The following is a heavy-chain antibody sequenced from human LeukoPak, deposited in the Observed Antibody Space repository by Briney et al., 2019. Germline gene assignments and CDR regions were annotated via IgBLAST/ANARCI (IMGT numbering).Heavy chain of an antibody. Sequence: GGSLRLSCADSGFTFSSHWMSWVRQAPGKRLVWVSRINSDGSSTSYADSVKGRFTISRDNAKNTLYLQMNSLRAEDTAVYYCARAFRVLIVGATPSWFDPWGQGILVTVSS. CDR3: ARAFRVLIVGATPSWFDP. CDR1: GFTFSSHW. CDR2: INSDGSST. J-gene: IGHJ5*02. V-gene: IGHV3-74*01. D-gene: IGHD1-26*01.